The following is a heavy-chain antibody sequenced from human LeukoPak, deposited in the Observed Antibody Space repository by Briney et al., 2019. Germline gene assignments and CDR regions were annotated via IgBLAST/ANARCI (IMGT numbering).Heavy chain of an antibody. V-gene: IGHV4-39*02. CDR2: VYYSGGT. CDR1: GASISSSIHY. CDR3: ARVTTGSTTFDS. Sequence: PSETLSLTCAVSGASISSSIHYWGWVRQPPGKGLEWIGSVYYSGGTYYNPSLESRLTIPVDTSNNRFSLKLKSVTAADTAVFYCARVTTGSTTFDSWGQGILVTVSS. D-gene: IGHD1-1*01. J-gene: IGHJ4*01.